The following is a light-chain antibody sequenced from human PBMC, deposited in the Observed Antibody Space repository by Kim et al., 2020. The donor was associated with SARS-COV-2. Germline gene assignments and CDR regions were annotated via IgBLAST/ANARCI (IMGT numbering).Light chain of an antibody. CDR2: DAS. Sequence: LTQSPATLSLSPGERATLSCRASQSVIRYLAWYQQRPGQAPRLLIYDASTRATGIPARFSGSGSGTDFTLTISSLEPEDFAVYYCQQRSTWPGTFGQGTRLEIK. CDR1: QSVIRY. V-gene: IGKV3-11*01. J-gene: IGKJ5*01. CDR3: QQRSTWPGT.